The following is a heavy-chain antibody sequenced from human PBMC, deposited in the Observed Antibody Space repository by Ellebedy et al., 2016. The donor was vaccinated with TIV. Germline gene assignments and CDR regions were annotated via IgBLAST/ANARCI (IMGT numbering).Heavy chain of an antibody. CDR3: ARDDYFGSGRVWSPIDL. V-gene: IGHV3-7*01. J-gene: IGHJ1*01. D-gene: IGHD3-10*01. Sequence: GESLKISCTASGFSFSNNWMSWVRQAPGKGLEWVASIKEDGSETKYVDSVKGRFTISRDNARYSVYLQMSSLRAEDTAMYYCARDDYFGSGRVWSPIDLWGQGTLVTVSS. CDR1: GFSFSNNW. CDR2: IKEDGSET.